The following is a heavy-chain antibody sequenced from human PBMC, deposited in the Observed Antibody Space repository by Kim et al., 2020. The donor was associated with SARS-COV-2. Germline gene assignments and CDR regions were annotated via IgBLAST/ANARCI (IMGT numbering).Heavy chain of an antibody. Sequence: GGSLRLSCAASGFDFDTHSMNWVRQAPGKGLEWLSSIGGTSSYMYYADSVKGRFTISRDNAKNSLYPQMNSLSAEATAVYYCSRGGYCSSTSCYFYYY. CDR1: GFDFDTHS. V-gene: IGHV3-21*01. CDR3: SRGGYCSSTSCYFYYY. D-gene: IGHD2-2*01. CDR2: IGGTSSYM. J-gene: IGHJ6*01.